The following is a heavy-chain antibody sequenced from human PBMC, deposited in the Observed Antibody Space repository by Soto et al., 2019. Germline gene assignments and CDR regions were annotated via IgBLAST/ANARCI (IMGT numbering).Heavy chain of an antibody. CDR1: GGTFSSYT. CDR3: ARVTTAYYFDY. D-gene: IGHD4-17*01. V-gene: IGHV1-69*02. Sequence: GASVKVSCKASGGTFSSYTISWVRQAPGQGLEWMGRIIPIFGIANYAQKFQGRVTFTADKSTSTAYMELSSLRSEDTAVYYCARVTTAYYFDYWGQGTLVTVSS. J-gene: IGHJ4*02. CDR2: IIPIFGIA.